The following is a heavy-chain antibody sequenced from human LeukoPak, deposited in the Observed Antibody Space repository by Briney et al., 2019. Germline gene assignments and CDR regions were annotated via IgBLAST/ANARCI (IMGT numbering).Heavy chain of an antibody. CDR3: ARSQFSGNWFDP. V-gene: IGHV4-59*01. J-gene: IGHJ5*02. CDR2: IYYSGST. Sequence: SETLSLTCTVSGGSISSYYWSWIRQPPGKGLEWIGYIYYSGSTNYKPSLKSRVTISVDTSKNQFSLKLTSVTAADTALYYCARSQFSGNWFDPWGQGTLVTVSS. CDR1: GGSISSYY.